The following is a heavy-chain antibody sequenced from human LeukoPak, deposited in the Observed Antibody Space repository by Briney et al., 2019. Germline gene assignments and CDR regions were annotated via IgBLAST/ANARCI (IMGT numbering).Heavy chain of an antibody. CDR1: GGSFSGYY. Sequence: SETLSLTCAVYGGSFSGYYWSWIRQPPGKGLEWIGEINHSGSTNYNPSLKSRVTISVDTSKNQFSLKLSSVTAADTAVYYCARLRSSSWYPRPYYYYYYMDVWGKGTTVTISS. CDR2: INHSGST. J-gene: IGHJ6*03. V-gene: IGHV4-34*01. CDR3: ARLRSSSWYPRPYYYYYYMDV. D-gene: IGHD6-13*01.